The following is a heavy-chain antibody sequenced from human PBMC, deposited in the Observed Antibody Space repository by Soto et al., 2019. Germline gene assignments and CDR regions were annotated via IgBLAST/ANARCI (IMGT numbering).Heavy chain of an antibody. Sequence: ASVQVSCKASGYTFTGHYIHWVRQAPEQGPEWMGEIGPETGATRYAQKFQGRVTMTRDMSITTVYMELNNLSPDDTAVYYCGRGRSGQIVVFYWGQGTPVTVSS. J-gene: IGHJ4*02. D-gene: IGHD1-26*01. CDR3: GRGRSGQIVVFY. V-gene: IGHV1-2*02. CDR2: IGPETGAT. CDR1: GYTFTGHY.